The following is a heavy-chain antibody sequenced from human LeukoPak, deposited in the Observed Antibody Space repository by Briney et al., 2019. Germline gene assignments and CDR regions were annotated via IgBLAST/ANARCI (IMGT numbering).Heavy chain of an antibody. J-gene: IGHJ4*02. V-gene: IGHV1-8*02. CDR1: GYTFTGYY. CDR2: MNPNSGNT. D-gene: IGHD1-14*01. CDR3: ARARSGEDY. Sequence: ASVKVSCKASGYTFTGYYMHWVRQATGQGLEWMGWMNPNSGNTGYAQKFQGRVTMTRNTSISTAYMELSSLRSEDTAVYYCARARSGEDYWGQGTLVTVSS.